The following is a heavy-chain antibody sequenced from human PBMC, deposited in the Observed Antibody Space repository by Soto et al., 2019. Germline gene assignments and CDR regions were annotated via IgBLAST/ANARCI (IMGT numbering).Heavy chain of an antibody. J-gene: IGHJ5*02. CDR1: GYTFTSYD. D-gene: IGHD3-10*01. V-gene: IGHV1-8*01. Sequence: QVQLVQSGAEVKKPGASVKVSCKASGYTFTSYDINWVRQATGQGLERMGWMNPNSGNTGYAQKFQGRVTMTRNTSISTANMELSSLRSEDTAVYYCAKERGSGSYFTPWFDPWGQGTLVTVSS. CDR2: MNPNSGNT. CDR3: AKERGSGSYFTPWFDP.